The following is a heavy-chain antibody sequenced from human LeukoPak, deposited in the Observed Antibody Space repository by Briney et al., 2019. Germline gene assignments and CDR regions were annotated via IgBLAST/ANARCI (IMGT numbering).Heavy chain of an antibody. Sequence: GGSLRLSCAASGFTFRSYGMSWVRQAPGKGLEWVANIKGDDSARYYVDSVKGRFTISRDNAYNSVYLQMNSLRPEDTAAYYCARDRIAAAGTDYDYWGQGVLVTVSS. CDR2: IKGDDSAR. CDR1: GFTFRSYG. J-gene: IGHJ4*02. V-gene: IGHV3-7*01. CDR3: ARDRIAAAGTDYDY. D-gene: IGHD6-13*01.